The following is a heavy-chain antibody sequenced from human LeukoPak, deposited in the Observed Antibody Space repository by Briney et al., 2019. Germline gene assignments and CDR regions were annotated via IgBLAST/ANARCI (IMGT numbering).Heavy chain of an antibody. CDR3: ARGVVIAPQTFDY. Sequence: PSETLSLTCTVSGESISGFYWTWIRQPPGKGLEWIGYIYYSGSTNYNPSLKSRVTISVDTSKNQFSLKLSSVTAADTAVYHCARGVVIAPQTFDYWGQGTLVTVSS. V-gene: IGHV4-59*01. D-gene: IGHD2-21*01. CDR1: GESISGFY. J-gene: IGHJ4*02. CDR2: IYYSGST.